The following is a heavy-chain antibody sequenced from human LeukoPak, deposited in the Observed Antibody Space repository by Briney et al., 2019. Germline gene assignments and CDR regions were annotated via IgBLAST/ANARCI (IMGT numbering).Heavy chain of an antibody. CDR3: ARRDHDAFDI. CDR1: GYSFISYW. CDR2: IDPSDSYT. D-gene: IGHD2-21*02. V-gene: IGHV5-10-1*01. J-gene: IGHJ3*02. Sequence: GESLKISCKGSGYSFISYWINWVRQMPGKGLEWMGRIDPSDSYTNYSPSFQGHVTISADKSISTAYLQWSSLKASDTAMYYCARRDHDAFDIWGQGTMVTVSS.